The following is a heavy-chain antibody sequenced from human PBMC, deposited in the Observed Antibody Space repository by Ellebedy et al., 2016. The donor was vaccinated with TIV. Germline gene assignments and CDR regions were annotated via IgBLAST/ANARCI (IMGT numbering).Heavy chain of an antibody. CDR2: ISDTSI. D-gene: IGHD1-26*01. Sequence: GESLKISCAASGFVFSSYTMNWVRQAPGKGLEWVSFISDTSIYYADAVEGRFTIPRDNAKNSLYLQMNSLRAEDTAVYYCARERSGVAAATTQPFSWGQGTLVTVSS. CDR1: GFVFSSYT. J-gene: IGHJ5*02. CDR3: ARERSGVAAATTQPFS. V-gene: IGHV3-21*01.